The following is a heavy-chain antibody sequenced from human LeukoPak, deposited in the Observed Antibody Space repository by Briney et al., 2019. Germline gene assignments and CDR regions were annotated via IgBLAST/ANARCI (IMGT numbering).Heavy chain of an antibody. CDR2: ISSTGYTT. D-gene: IGHD6-6*01. J-gene: IGHJ4*02. Sequence: GGSLRLSCAASGFPFTTYAMNWVRQAPGKGLEWVSVISSTGYTTYYADSVKDRFTVSRDNSQNTLYLQMNSLRAEDTAVYYCAKRRDSSARAFDYWGREPWSPSPQ. CDR1: GFPFTTYA. CDR3: AKRRDSSARAFDY. V-gene: IGHV3-23*01.